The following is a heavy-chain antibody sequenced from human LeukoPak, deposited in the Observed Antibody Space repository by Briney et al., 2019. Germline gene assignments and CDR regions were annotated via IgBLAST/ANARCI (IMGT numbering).Heavy chain of an antibody. V-gene: IGHV1-18*01. J-gene: IGHJ6*03. Sequence: ASVKVSCKASGYTFTSYGISWVRQAPGQGLEWMGWISAYNGNTNYAQKLQGRVTMTTDTSTSTAYMELRSLRSDDTAVYYCARVSKGAMVRPSGYYYMDVWGKGTTVTVSS. CDR2: ISAYNGNT. D-gene: IGHD5-18*01. CDR1: GYTFTSYG. CDR3: ARVSKGAMVRPSGYYYMDV.